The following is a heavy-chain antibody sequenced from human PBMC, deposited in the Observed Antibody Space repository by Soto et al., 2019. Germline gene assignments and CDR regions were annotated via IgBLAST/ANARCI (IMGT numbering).Heavy chain of an antibody. Sequence: GNSYGGIRQPPGKGLEWIGYIYYSGSTYYNPSLKSRVTISVDTSKNQFSLKLSSVTAADTAVYYCARDCISTSCYAFAAFDIWVQGTMVT. D-gene: IGHD2-2*01. CDR3: ARDCISTSCYAFAAFDI. J-gene: IGHJ3*02. V-gene: IGHV4-31*02. CDR1: GNS. CDR2: IYYSGST.